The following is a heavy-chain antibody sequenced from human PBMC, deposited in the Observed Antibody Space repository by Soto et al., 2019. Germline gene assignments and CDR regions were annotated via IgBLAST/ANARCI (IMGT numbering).Heavy chain of an antibody. V-gene: IGHV4-39*01. CDR3: ARSIVVVTAADY. CDR1: GGSISSSSYY. J-gene: IGHJ4*02. Sequence: ASETLSLTCTVSGGSISSSSYYWGWIRQPPGKGLEWIGSIYYSGSTYYNPSLKSRVTISVDTSKNQFSLKLSSVTAADTAVYYCARSIVVVTAADYWGQGTLVTVS. CDR2: IYYSGST. D-gene: IGHD2-21*02.